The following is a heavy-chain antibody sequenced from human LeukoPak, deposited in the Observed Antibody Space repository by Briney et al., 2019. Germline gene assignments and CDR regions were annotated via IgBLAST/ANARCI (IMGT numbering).Heavy chain of an antibody. CDR3: ARGIAAMVS. D-gene: IGHD5-18*01. Sequence: GGSLRLSCAASGFTFSTYGMTWVRQAPGKGLEWVCGISRNGGSTGYAASVKGRFTISKNNAENSLFLQMNSLRAEDTALYYCARGIAAMVSWGQGTLVTVSS. V-gene: IGHV3-20*04. J-gene: IGHJ5*02. CDR2: ISRNGGST. CDR1: GFTFSTYG.